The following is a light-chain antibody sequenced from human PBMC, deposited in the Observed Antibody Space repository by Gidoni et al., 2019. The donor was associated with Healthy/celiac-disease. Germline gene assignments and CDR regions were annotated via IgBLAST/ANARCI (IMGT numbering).Light chain of an antibody. CDR3: SSYTSSSTVV. Sequence: QSALTQPASVSGFPGQSITISCTGTSSDVGGYNYVSWYQQHPGKAPKLMIYDVSKRPSGVSNRFSCSKSGNTASLTISGLQAEDEADYYCSSYTSSSTVVFGGGTKLTVL. V-gene: IGLV2-14*03. CDR2: DVS. CDR1: SSDVGGYNY. J-gene: IGLJ2*01.